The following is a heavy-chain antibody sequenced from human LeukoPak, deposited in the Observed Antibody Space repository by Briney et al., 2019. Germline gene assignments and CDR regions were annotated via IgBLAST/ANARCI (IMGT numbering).Heavy chain of an antibody. V-gene: IGHV1-69*13. CDR1: GGTFRSYA. J-gene: IGHJ5*02. CDR3: ARAKYCSSTSCYNMYNWFDP. CDR2: IIPIFGTA. Sequence: SVKVSCKASGGTFRSYAISWVRQAPGQGLDWMGGIIPIFGTANYAQKFQGRVTITADESTSTAYMELSSLRSEDTAVYYCARAKYCSSTSCYNMYNWFDPWGQGTLVTVSS. D-gene: IGHD2-2*02.